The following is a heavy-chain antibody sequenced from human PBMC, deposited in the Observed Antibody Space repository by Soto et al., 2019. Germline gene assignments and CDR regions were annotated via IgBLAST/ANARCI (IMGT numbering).Heavy chain of an antibody. J-gene: IGHJ5*02. CDR1: GFTFSSYG. CDR3: ASARAAQPTNNWFDP. Sequence: QVQLVESGGGVVQPGRSLRLSCAASGFTFSSYGMHWVRQAPGKGLEWVAVIWYDGSNKYYADSVKGRFTISRDNSKNTLYLQMNSLRAEDTAVYYCASARAAQPTNNWFDPWGQGTLVTVSS. V-gene: IGHV3-33*01. D-gene: IGHD6-6*01. CDR2: IWYDGSNK.